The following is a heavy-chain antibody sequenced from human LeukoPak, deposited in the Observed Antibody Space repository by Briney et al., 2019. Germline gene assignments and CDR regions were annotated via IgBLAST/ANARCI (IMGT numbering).Heavy chain of an antibody. CDR1: GGSISSGDYY. Sequence: SETLSLTCTVSGGSISSGDYYWSWIRQPPGKGLEWIGYIYYSGSTYYNPSLKSRVTISVDTSKNQFSLKLSSVTAADTAVYYCARGNCSSTSCYAGPLDYWGQGTLVTVSS. J-gene: IGHJ4*02. D-gene: IGHD2-2*01. CDR2: IYYSGST. V-gene: IGHV4-30-4*01. CDR3: ARGNCSSTSCYAGPLDY.